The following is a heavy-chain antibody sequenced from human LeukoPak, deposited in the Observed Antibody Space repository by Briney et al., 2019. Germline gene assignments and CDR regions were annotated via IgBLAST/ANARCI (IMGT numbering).Heavy chain of an antibody. CDR2: IYYSGST. CDR3: ARDLLWFGTPSGYYYYGMDV. CDR1: GGSISSYY. J-gene: IGHJ6*02. V-gene: IGHV4-59*01. Sequence: SETLSLTCTVSGGSISSYYWSWIRQPPGKGLEWIGYIYYSGSTNYNPSLKSRVTISVDTSKNQFSLKLSSVTAADTAVYYCARDLLWFGTPSGYYYYGMDVWGQGTTVTVSS. D-gene: IGHD3-10*01.